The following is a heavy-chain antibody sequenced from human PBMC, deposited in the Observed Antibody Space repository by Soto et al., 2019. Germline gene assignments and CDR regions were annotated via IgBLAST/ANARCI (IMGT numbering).Heavy chain of an antibody. J-gene: IGHJ5*02. CDR1: GGSISSYY. Sequence: SETLSLTCTVSGGSISSYYWSWIRQPPGKGLEWIGYIYYSGSTNYNPSLKSRVTISVDTSKNQFSLKLSSVTAADTAVYYCARDRAEAAGHWFDPWGQGTLVTVSS. CDR3: ARDRAEAAGHWFDP. CDR2: IYYSGST. V-gene: IGHV4-59*01. D-gene: IGHD6-13*01.